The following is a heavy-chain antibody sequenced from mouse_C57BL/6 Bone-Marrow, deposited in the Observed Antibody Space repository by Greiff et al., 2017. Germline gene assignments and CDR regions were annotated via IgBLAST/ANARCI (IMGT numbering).Heavy chain of an antibody. CDR3: AGHVAY. Sequence: EVQRVESGGDLVKPGGSLKLSCAASGFTFSSYGMSWVRQTPDKRLEWVATISSGGSYTYYPDSVKGRYTISRDNAKNTLYLQMGSLKSEDTAMYYCAGHVAYWGQGTLVTVSA. J-gene: IGHJ3*01. V-gene: IGHV5-6*01. CDR1: GFTFSSYG. CDR2: ISSGGSYT.